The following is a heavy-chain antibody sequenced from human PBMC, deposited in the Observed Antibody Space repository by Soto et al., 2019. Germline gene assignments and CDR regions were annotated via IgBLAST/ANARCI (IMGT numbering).Heavy chain of an antibody. CDR2: IIPIFGTA. CDR1: GGTFRSYA. CDR3: ARIRGNYYDSSGYYYYYYGMDV. J-gene: IGHJ6*02. V-gene: IGHV1-69*13. Sequence: SVKVSCKASGGTFRSYAISWVRQAPGQGLEWMGGIIPIFGTANYAQKFQGRVTITADESTSTAYMELSSLRSEDTAVYYCARIRGNYYDSSGYYYYYYGMDVWGQGTTVTVSS. D-gene: IGHD3-22*01.